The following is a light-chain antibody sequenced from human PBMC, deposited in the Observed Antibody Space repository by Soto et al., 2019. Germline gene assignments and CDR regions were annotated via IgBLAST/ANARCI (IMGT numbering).Light chain of an antibody. J-gene: IGKJ2*01. CDR2: AAS. CDR3: QQYDNWLYT. Sequence: EIVMTQAAVALSMTPGERATLSCSASQSVNNNLAWYQQKPGQAPRLLIYAASTRATDIPARFTGSGSGTEFTLTISSLQSEDFAIYYCQQYDNWLYTFGQGTKVDIK. V-gene: IGKV3-15*01. CDR1: QSVNNN.